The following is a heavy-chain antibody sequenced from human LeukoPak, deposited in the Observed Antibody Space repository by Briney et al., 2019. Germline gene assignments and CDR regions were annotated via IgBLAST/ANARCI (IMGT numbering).Heavy chain of an antibody. V-gene: IGHV4-59*08. CDR3: ARHSNWNGGVDWFDP. Sequence: LETLSLTCNVSGGSNYWSWIRQPPGKGLEWIAYIHYSGSPNYNPSLKSRVTISIDTSKNQFSLKLNSVTAADTAVYYCARHSNWNGGVDWFDPWGQGTQVTVSS. J-gene: IGHJ5*02. CDR1: GGSNY. D-gene: IGHD1-20*01. CDR2: IHYSGSP.